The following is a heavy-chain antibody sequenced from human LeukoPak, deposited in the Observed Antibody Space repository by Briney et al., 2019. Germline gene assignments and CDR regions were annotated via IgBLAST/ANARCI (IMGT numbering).Heavy chain of an antibody. D-gene: IGHD1-26*01. Sequence: KPSETLSLTCTVSGGSISSGGYYWSWIRQHPGKGLEWIGYIYYSGSTNYNPSLKSRVTISVDTSKNQFSLKLSSVTAADTAVYYCARASSGVFELLPSPNWFDPWGQGTLVTVSS. J-gene: IGHJ5*02. CDR2: IYYSGST. CDR3: ARASSGVFELLPSPNWFDP. V-gene: IGHV4-61*08. CDR1: GGSISSGGYY.